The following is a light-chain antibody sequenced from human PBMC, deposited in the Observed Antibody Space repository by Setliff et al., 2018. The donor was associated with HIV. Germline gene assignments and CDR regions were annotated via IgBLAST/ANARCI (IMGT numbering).Light chain of an antibody. Sequence: SYELTQPPSVSVAPGKTARITCGGNNIGSKSVHWYQQKAGQAPVLVVYDDRDRPSGIPERFSGSNSGNTATLTLSRVEAGDEADYYCQVWDSSSELVFGGGTKGTV. CDR1: NIGSKS. J-gene: IGLJ2*01. CDR2: DDR. CDR3: QVWDSSSELV. V-gene: IGLV3-21*03.